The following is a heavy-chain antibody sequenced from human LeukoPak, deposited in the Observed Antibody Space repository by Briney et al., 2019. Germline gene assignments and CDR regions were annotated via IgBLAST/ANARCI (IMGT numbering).Heavy chain of an antibody. V-gene: IGHV3-23*01. CDR3: AKAETGYYDSSGYHI. CDR2: ISGSGGST. D-gene: IGHD3-22*01. CDR1: GFTFSSYA. Sequence: GGSLRLSCAAPGFTFSSYAMSWVRQAPGKGLEWVSAISGSGGSTYYADSVKGRFTISRDDSKNTLYLQMNSLRAEDTAVYYCAKAETGYYDSSGYHIWGQGTMVTVSS. J-gene: IGHJ3*02.